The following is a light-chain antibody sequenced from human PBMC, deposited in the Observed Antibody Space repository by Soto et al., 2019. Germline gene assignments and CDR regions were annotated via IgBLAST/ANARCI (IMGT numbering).Light chain of an antibody. CDR1: QTIVTY. CDR3: PQNFGSPPYT. CDR2: SAS. J-gene: IGKJ2*01. Sequence: DIQMTQSPSSLSASLGDRVTITCRASQTIVTYLNWYRQRPGKAPSLLIYSASTLQSGVPSRFSGSGSGTDFVLTIDDLRPEDSATYYCPQNFGSPPYTFGQGTK. V-gene: IGKV1-39*01.